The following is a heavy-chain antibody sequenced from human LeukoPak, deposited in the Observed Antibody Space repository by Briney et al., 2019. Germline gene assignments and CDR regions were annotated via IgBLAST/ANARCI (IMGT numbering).Heavy chain of an antibody. CDR1: GGTFSSYT. J-gene: IGHJ4*02. Sequence: SVKVSCKASGGTFSSYTISLVRQAPGQGLEWMGRIIPILGIANYAQKFQGRVTITADKSTSTAYMELSSLRSEDTAVYYDASSGGVTISWGYWGQGTLVSVSS. D-gene: IGHD3-3*01. V-gene: IGHV1-69*02. CDR3: ASSGGVTISWGY. CDR2: IIPILGIA.